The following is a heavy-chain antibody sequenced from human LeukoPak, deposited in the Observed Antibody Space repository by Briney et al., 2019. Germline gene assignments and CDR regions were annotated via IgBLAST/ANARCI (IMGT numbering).Heavy chain of an antibody. CDR1: GYTFTSYY. CDR2: INPSGGST. D-gene: IGHD6-6*01. J-gene: IGHJ5*02. V-gene: IGHV1-46*03. CDR3: VTPYSSSSPWDWFDP. Sequence: GASVKVSCKASGYTFTSYYMHWVRQAPGQGLEWMGIINPSGGSTSYAQKFQGRVTMTRDTSTSTVYMELSSLRSEDTAVYYCVTPYSSSSPWDWFDPWGEGTLVTVSS.